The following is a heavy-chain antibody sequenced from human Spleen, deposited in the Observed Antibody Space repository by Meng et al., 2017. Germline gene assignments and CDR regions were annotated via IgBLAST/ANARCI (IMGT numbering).Heavy chain of an antibody. D-gene: IGHD6-13*01. CDR2: INHSGST. CDR1: GGSFSDYY. J-gene: IGHJ5*02. Sequence: QGELKQWGDGLLKPSETLSLTCVVSGGSFSDYYWSWIRQPPGKGLEWIGEINHSGSTNYNPSLESRATISVDTSQNNLSLKLSSVTAADSAVYYCARATAAAAKGRWFDPWGQGTLVTVSS. V-gene: IGHV4-34*01. CDR3: ARATAAAAKGRWFDP.